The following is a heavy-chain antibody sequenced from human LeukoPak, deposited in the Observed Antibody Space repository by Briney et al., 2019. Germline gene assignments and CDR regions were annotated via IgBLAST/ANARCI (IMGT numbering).Heavy chain of an antibody. CDR2: IYSGGST. V-gene: IGHV3-53*04. D-gene: IGHD3-22*01. J-gene: IGHJ4*02. CDR1: GFTVSSNY. CDR3: ASTYYYDSSGYSNDY. Sequence: QPGGSLRLSCAASGFTVSSNYMSWVRQAPGKGLAWVSVIYSGGSTYYADSVKGRFTISRHNSKNTLYLQMNSLRAEDTAVYYCASTYYYDSSGYSNDYWGQGTLVTVSS.